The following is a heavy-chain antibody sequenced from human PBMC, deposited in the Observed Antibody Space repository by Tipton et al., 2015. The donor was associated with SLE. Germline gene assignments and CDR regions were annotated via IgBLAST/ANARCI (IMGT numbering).Heavy chain of an antibody. D-gene: IGHD6-19*01. V-gene: IGHV4-34*01. CDR1: GGSFSGYY. CDR3: ARVEQWPGYYFDY. CDR2: INHSGST. J-gene: IGHJ4*02. Sequence: TLSLTCAVYGGSFSGYYWSWIRQPPGKGLEWIGEINHSGSTNYNPSLKSRVTISVDTSKNQFSLKLSSVTAADTAVYYCARVEQWPGYYFDYWGQGTLVTVSS.